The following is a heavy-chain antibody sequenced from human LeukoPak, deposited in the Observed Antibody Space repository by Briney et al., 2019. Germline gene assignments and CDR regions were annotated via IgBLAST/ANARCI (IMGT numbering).Heavy chain of an antibody. V-gene: IGHV3-23*01. Sequence: PGGSLRLSCAASGFTFSSYAMSWVRQAPGKGLEWVSTIRGSGGSRYYADSVKGRFTISRDNSKNTLYLQMNSLRAEDTAVYYCAKEWELPSYFDYWGQGTLVTVSS. CDR3: AKEWELPSYFDY. D-gene: IGHD1-26*01. CDR1: GFTFSSYA. CDR2: IRGSGGSR. J-gene: IGHJ4*02.